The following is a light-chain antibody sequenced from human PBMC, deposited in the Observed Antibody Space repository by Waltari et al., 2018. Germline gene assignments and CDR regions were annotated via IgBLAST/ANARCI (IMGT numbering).Light chain of an antibody. CDR3: QQANSFPYT. J-gene: IGKJ2*01. Sequence: QMTQSPSSLSASVGDRVTITCRAITGISRWLAWYQQKPGKAPNLLMYAASSLQSGVPSRFSGSGSGTDFTLTISSLQPEDSAIYYCQQANSFPYTFGQGTKVEIK. CDR1: TGISRW. CDR2: AAS. V-gene: IGKV1-12*01.